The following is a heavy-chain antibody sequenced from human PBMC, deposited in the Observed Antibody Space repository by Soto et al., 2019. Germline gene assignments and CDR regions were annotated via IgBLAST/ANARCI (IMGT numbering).Heavy chain of an antibody. Sequence: QLQLQESGPGLVKPSETLSLTCTVSGGSISSSSYYWGWIRQPPGKGLEWIGSIYYSGSTYYNPSLKSRVTISVDTSKNQFSLKLSSVTAADTAVYYCARHFYDFWSGYYNDYWGQGTLVTVSS. J-gene: IGHJ4*02. CDR1: GGSISSSSYY. CDR3: ARHFYDFWSGYYNDY. CDR2: IYYSGST. D-gene: IGHD3-3*01. V-gene: IGHV4-39*01.